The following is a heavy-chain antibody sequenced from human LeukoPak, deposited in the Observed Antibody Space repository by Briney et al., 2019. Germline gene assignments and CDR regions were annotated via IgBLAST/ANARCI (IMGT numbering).Heavy chain of an antibody. CDR2: IYSGGAT. V-gene: IGHV3-53*01. D-gene: IGHD1-14*01. CDR3: ARDQVS. J-gene: IGHJ5*02. Sequence: GGPLRLSCAASGFTVSSNYMSWVRQPPGKGLEWVSVIYSGGATYYADSVKGRFTLSRDHSKNTLYLQMDRLRTEDKGVYYCARDQVSWGQATLVTVSS. CDR1: GFTVSSNY.